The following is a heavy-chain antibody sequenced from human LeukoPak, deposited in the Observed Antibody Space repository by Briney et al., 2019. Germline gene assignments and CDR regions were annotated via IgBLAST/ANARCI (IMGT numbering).Heavy chain of an antibody. CDR3: ARQWLVRVWFDP. V-gene: IGHV1-69*13. D-gene: IGHD6-19*01. CDR2: IIPIFGTA. CDR1: GGTFSSYA. Sequence: GASVKVSCKASGGTFSSYAISWVRQAPGQGLEWMGGIIPIFGTANYAQKFQGRVTITADESTSTAYMELSSLRSEDTAVYYCARQWLVRVWFDPWGQGTLVTVSS. J-gene: IGHJ5*02.